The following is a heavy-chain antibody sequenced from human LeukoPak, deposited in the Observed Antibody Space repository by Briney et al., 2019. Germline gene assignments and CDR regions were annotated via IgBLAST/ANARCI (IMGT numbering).Heavy chain of an antibody. Sequence: SETLSLTCTVSGGSISSSSYYWGWIRQPPGKGLEWIGSIYYSGSTYYNPSLKSRVTISVDTSKNQFSLKLTSVTAADMAVYYCARGPVVVVAATHYFD. J-gene: IGHJ4*01. CDR2: IYYSGST. CDR1: GGSISSSSYY. CDR3: ARGPVVVVAATHYFD. V-gene: IGHV4-39*07. D-gene: IGHD2-15*01.